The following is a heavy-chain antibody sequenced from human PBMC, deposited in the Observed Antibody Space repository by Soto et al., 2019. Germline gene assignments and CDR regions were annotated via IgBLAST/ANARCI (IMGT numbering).Heavy chain of an antibody. CDR3: TRQRAQYYYGMDV. CDR2: IRSKAESYVT. J-gene: IGHJ6*02. V-gene: IGHV3-73*02. Sequence: EVQLVESGGGLVQPGGSLKLSCAASGFTFSGSAMHWVRQASGRGLEWVGRIRSKAESYVTAYAASGKGRFTISRDDSKNTAYLQMNSLKTEDTAVYYCTRQRAQYYYGMDVWGQGTTVTVSS. CDR1: GFTFSGSA.